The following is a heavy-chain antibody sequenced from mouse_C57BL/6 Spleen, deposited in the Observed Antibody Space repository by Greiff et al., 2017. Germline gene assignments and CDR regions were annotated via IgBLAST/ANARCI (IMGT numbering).Heavy chain of an antibody. J-gene: IGHJ4*01. CDR3: ARNLASGAMDY. V-gene: IGHV1-50*01. CDR1: GYTFTSYW. D-gene: IGHD6-1*01. Sequence: QVQLQQPGAELVKPGASVKLSCKASGYTFTSYWMQWVKQRPGQGLEWIGEIDPSDSYTNYNQKFKGKATLTVDTSSSTAYMQLSSLTSEDSAVYYCARNLASGAMDYWGQGTSVTVSS. CDR2: IDPSDSYT.